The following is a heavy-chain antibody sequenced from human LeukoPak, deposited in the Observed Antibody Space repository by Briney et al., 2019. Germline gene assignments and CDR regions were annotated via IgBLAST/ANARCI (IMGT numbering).Heavy chain of an antibody. CDR1: GFTFSSYS. CDR2: ISSSSSTI. J-gene: IGHJ4*02. Sequence: GALRLSCAASGFTFSSYSMNWVRQAPGKGLEWVSYISSSSSTIYYADSVKGRFTISRDNAKNSLYLQMNSLRAEDTAVYYCARGTSTVVTHRFGYWGQGNLFTVSS. CDR3: ARGTSTVVTHRFGY. V-gene: IGHV3-48*01. D-gene: IGHD4-23*01.